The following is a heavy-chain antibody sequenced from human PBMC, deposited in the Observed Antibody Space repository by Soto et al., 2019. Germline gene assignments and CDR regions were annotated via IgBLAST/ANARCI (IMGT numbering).Heavy chain of an antibody. Sequence: VQLVESGGGVVQPRTSLSISCAASGFSFRTYGMHWVRQAPGNGLEWVAVISYDGSDKYYADSVKGRFTISRDNSKNTLYLQINRLRAEDTAVFYCAKAMNRGSLRYFDYWGQGTLVTVSS. V-gene: IGHV3-30*18. CDR2: ISYDGSDK. D-gene: IGHD7-27*01. CDR3: AKAMNRGSLRYFDY. J-gene: IGHJ4*02. CDR1: GFSFRTYG.